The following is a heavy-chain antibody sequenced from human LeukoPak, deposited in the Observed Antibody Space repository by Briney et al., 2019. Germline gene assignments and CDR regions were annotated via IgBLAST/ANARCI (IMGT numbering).Heavy chain of an antibody. D-gene: IGHD5-12*01. CDR3: ARDGATFSGYDWYYYMDV. Sequence: GGSLRLSCAASGFTFNSYSMNWVRQAPGKGLEWVANIKQDGSEKYYVDSVKGRFTISRDNAKNSLYLQMNSLRAEDTAVYYCARDGATFSGYDWYYYMDVWGKGTTVTVSS. J-gene: IGHJ6*03. CDR2: IKQDGSEK. V-gene: IGHV3-7*01. CDR1: GFTFNSYS.